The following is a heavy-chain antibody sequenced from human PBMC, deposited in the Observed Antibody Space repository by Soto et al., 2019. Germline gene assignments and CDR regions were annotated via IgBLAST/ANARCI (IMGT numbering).Heavy chain of an antibody. CDR3: ARPKLAVDGQSPIGNWFDP. CDR2: ISYDGSDK. D-gene: IGHD6-13*01. Sequence: GGSLRLSCAASGSTFNRYAMHWVRQAPGKGLEWVAVISYDGSDKYYTDSVKGRFTISRDNSKNTLYLQMNSLRADDTAVYYRARPKLAVDGQSPIGNWFDPWGQGTLVTVSS. CDR1: GSTFNRYA. V-gene: IGHV3-30-3*01. J-gene: IGHJ5*02.